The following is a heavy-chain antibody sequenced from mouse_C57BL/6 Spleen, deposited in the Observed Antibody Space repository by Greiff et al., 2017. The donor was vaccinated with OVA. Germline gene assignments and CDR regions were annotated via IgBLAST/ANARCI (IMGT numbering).Heavy chain of an antibody. D-gene: IGHD1-1*01. V-gene: IGHV1-80*01. J-gene: IGHJ3*01. CDR3: AREGDYGSAWFAY. CDR2: IYPGDGDT. Sequence: QVQLKQSGAELVKPGASVKISCKASGYAFSSYWMNWVKQRPGKGLEWIGQIYPGDGDTNYNGKFKGKATLTADKSSSTAYMQLSSLTSEDSAVYFCAREGDYGSAWFAYWGQGTLVTVSA. CDR1: GYAFSSYW.